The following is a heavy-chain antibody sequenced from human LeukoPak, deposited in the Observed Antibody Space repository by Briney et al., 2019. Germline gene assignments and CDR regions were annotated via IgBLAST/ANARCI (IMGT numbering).Heavy chain of an antibody. V-gene: IGHV3-23*01. CDR1: GFTFSSYA. D-gene: IGHD3-9*01. CDR3: AKAEGYDILTGLDY. Sequence: GGSLRLSCATSGFTFSSYAMSWVRQAPGKGLEWVSGIGASGGSTYYADSVKGRSTISRDNSRNTLYLQMNSLRTEDTAVYYCAKAEGYDILTGLDYWGQGTLVTVSS. CDR2: IGASGGST. J-gene: IGHJ4*02.